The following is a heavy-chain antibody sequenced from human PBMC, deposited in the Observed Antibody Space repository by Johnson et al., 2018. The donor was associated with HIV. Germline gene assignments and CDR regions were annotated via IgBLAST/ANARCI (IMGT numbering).Heavy chain of an antibody. CDR3: ARGDYDILTGYAFDI. CDR1: GFTFSDFF. J-gene: IGHJ3*02. V-gene: IGHV3-11*04. D-gene: IGHD3-9*01. CDR2: MSTSGSTK. Sequence: QVQLVESGGGLVKPGGSLRLSCAASGFTFSDFFMSWIRQAPGKGLEWVAYMSTSGSTKFYADSVKGRFTISRDNSKNTLYLQMNSLRAEDTAVYYCARGDYDILTGYAFDIWGQGTMVTVSS.